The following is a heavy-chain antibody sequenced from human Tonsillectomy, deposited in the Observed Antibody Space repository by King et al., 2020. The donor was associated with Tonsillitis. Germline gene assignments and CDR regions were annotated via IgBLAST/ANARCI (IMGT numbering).Heavy chain of an antibody. D-gene: IGHD3-3*01. CDR3: ARDGILDDLYLEPYYYYYMDV. Sequence: VQLQQWGAGLLKPSETLSLTCAVYGGSFSGYYWSWIRQPPGKGLEWIGEINHSGSTNYNPSLKSRVTISVDTSKNQFSLKLSSVTAADTAVYYCARDGILDDLYLEPYYYYYMDVWGKGTTVTVSS. CDR2: INHSGST. CDR1: GGSFSGYY. V-gene: IGHV4-34*01. J-gene: IGHJ6*03.